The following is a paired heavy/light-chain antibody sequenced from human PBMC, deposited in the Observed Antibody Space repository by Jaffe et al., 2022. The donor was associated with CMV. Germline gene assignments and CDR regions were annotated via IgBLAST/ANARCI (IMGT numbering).Heavy chain of an antibody. J-gene: IGHJ3*02. CDR3: TRAPLYYSDTVPFEI. D-gene: IGHD3-16*01. V-gene: IGHV3-49*04. Sequence: EVQLVESGGGLVQPGRSLRLSCVASGFTSADYGMNWVRQAPGKGLEWVGSMRSRGYGGTTEYAASVKGRFTISRDESKNIAYLQMDSLKTEDTAVYYCTRAPLYYSDTVPFEIWGQGTMVTVSS. CDR1: GFTSADYG. CDR2: MRSRGYGGTT.
Light chain of an antibody. J-gene: IGKJ5*01. CDR3: QQFTFSPPDIT. V-gene: IGKV3-20*01. CDR2: ATS. CDR1: GSIHNSY. Sequence: EIVLTQSPGTLSLSPGESATLSCRANGSIHNSYLAWYRQNPGQAPRLLMYATSRRAAGISDRFSGSGSGTDFTLSISRLEPGDFAVYYCQQFTFSPPDITFGQGTRLEIK.